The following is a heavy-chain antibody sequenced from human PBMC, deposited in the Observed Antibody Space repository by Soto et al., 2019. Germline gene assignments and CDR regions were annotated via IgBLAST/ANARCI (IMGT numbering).Heavy chain of an antibody. CDR2: ISSSSSYI. Sequence: PVGSLRLSCAASGFTFSSYSMNWVRQAPGKGLEWVSSISSSSSYIYYADSVKGRFTISRDNAKNSLYLQMNSLRAEDTAVYYCARPPGRDGYNSRDYWGQGTLVTVSS. CDR3: ARPPGRDGYNSRDY. V-gene: IGHV3-21*01. CDR1: GFTFSSYS. D-gene: IGHD5-12*01. J-gene: IGHJ4*02.